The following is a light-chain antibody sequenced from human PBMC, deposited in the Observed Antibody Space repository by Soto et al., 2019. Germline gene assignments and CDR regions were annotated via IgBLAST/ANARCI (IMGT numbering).Light chain of an antibody. CDR1: SSDVGGYNY. CDR3: TSYTSSIASV. Sequence: QSALTQPASVSGSPGQSITISCTGTSSDVGGYNYVSWYQQHPGKSPKLMIYDVSNRPSGVSSRFSGSKSGNTASLTISGLQAEDEADYYCTSYTSSIASVFGPGTKVTVL. J-gene: IGLJ1*01. CDR2: DVS. V-gene: IGLV2-14*01.